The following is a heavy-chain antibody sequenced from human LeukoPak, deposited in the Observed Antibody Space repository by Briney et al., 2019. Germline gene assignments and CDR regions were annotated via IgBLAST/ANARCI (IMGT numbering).Heavy chain of an antibody. Sequence: SETLSLTCTVSDGSINGYYWSWIRQPPGKGLDWIGYMYSGGTTNYSPSLKSRVTISVDTSKNQFSLKLSSVTAADTAVYYCARWYCSNINCYYDFWGQGTLVTVSS. CDR2: MYSGGTT. CDR1: DGSINGYY. CDR3: ARWYCSNINCYYDF. D-gene: IGHD2-2*01. J-gene: IGHJ4*02. V-gene: IGHV4-59*01.